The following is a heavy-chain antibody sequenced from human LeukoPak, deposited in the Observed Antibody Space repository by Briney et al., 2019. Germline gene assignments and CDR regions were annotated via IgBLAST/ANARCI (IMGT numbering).Heavy chain of an antibody. V-gene: IGHV3-9*01. CDR3: ARKKDGYNNYDY. CDR1: GFTFDDYA. D-gene: IGHD5-24*01. Sequence: GRSLRLSCAASGFTFDDYAMHWVRQAPGKGLEWVSGISWNSGSIGYADSVKGRFTISRDNAKNSLYLQMNSLRAEDTAVYYCARKKDGYNNYDYWGQGTLVTVSS. CDR2: ISWNSGSI. J-gene: IGHJ4*02.